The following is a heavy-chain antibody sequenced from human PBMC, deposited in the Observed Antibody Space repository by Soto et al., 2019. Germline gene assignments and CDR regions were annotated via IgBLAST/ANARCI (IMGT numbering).Heavy chain of an antibody. D-gene: IGHD4-17*01. J-gene: IGHJ4*02. CDR2: ISGSGGST. CDR3: AKDSPEITMTTVVPSHFDY. CDR1: GFTFSSYA. V-gene: IGHV3-23*01. Sequence: EVQLLESGGGLVQPGGSLRLSCAASGFTFSSYAMSWVRQAPGKGLEWVSAISGSGGSTYYADSVKGRFTISRDNSKNRLYLQMNSLRAEDTAVYYCAKDSPEITMTTVVPSHFDYWGQGTLVTVSS.